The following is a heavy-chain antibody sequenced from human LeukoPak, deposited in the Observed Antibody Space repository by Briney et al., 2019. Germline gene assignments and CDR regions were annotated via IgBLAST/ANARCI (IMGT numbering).Heavy chain of an antibody. V-gene: IGHV3-7*05. J-gene: IGHJ5*02. Sequence: GGSLRLSCAASGFTLGTYWMSWVRQAPGKGLEWVANIKQDGSEKYYVDSVKGRFTISRDNAKNSLYLQMNSLRAEDTAVYYCARAYSSPNWFDPWGQGILVTVSS. CDR1: GFTLGTYW. CDR2: IKQDGSEK. CDR3: ARAYSSPNWFDP. D-gene: IGHD6-13*01.